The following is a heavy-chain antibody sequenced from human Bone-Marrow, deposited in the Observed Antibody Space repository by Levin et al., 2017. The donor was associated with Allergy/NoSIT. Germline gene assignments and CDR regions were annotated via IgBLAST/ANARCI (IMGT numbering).Heavy chain of an antibody. CDR1: GFTFSTYS. D-gene: IGHD6-13*01. V-gene: IGHV3-48*01. CDR2: ITGSSNTI. Sequence: GESLKISCAASGFTFSTYSMTWVRQAPGKGLEWLSYITGSSNTIYYAGSVRGRFTISRDNAKNSLYLQMNSLRVEDTAVYYCARDSGAAGADDYWGQGTLVTVSS. J-gene: IGHJ4*02. CDR3: ARDSGAAGADDY.